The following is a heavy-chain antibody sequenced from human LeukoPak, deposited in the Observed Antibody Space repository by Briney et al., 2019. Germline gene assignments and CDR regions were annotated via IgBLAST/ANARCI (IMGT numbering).Heavy chain of an antibody. CDR3: AKQYCSGGSCYSGDYFDY. D-gene: IGHD2-15*01. J-gene: IGHJ4*02. CDR2: IRYDGSNK. CDR1: GFTFRTYN. Sequence: GGSLRLSCAASGFTFRTYNMNWVRQAPGKGLEWVAFIRYDGSNKYYAESVKGRFTISRDNSKNTLYLQMNSLRPEDTAVYYCAKQYCSGGSCYSGDYFDYWGQGSLITVSS. V-gene: IGHV3-30*02.